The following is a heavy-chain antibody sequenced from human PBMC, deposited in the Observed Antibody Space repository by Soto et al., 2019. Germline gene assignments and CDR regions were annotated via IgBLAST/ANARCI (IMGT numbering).Heavy chain of an antibody. V-gene: IGHV1-2*02. CDR3: ARVPPDKNVMRAFDY. J-gene: IGHJ4*02. CDR2: TNPNSGGT. Sequence: ASVKVSCKASGYTFTGYYMHWVRQAPGQGLEWMGWTNPNSGGTNYAQKFQGRVTMTRDTSISTAYMELSRLRSDDTAVYYCARVPPDKNVMRAFDYWGQGTLVTVSS. D-gene: IGHD2-8*01. CDR1: GYTFTGYY.